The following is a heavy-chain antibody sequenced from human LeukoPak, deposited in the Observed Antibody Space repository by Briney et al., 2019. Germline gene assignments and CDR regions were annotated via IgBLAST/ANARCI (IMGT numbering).Heavy chain of an antibody. J-gene: IGHJ4*02. CDR2: ITGSGENT. Sequence: PGGSLRLSCAASGFNFDSYWMSWVRQAPGKGLEWVSTITGSGENTYYADSVKGRFSISRDNTENTLYLQMNSLRVEDTALYYCAKSPTPSAYGPGDYWGQGTLVTVSS. CDR1: GFNFDSYW. D-gene: IGHD6-25*01. V-gene: IGHV3-23*01. CDR3: AKSPTPSAYGPGDY.